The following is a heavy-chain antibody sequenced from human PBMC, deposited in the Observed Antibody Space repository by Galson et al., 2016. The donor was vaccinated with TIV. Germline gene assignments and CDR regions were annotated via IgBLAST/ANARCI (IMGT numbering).Heavy chain of an antibody. J-gene: IGHJ4*02. V-gene: IGHV3-23*01. CDR3: AKYRTWDILGHFDY. D-gene: IGHD1-14*01. CDR1: GFAFSGYA. CDR2: IGGIGVNT. Sequence: SLRLSCAASGFAFSGYAMSWVRQAPGKGLEWVSSIGGIGVNTYYADSVKGRFTISRDNSKNTLYLEMNSLRVEDTAVYYCAKYRTWDILGHFDYWGTGILLTVSS.